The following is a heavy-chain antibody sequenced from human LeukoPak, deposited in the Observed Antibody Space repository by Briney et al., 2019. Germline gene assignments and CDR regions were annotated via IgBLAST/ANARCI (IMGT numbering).Heavy chain of an antibody. CDR2: INHSGST. CDR3: ASEKRRGYSYGFRYGMDV. J-gene: IGHJ6*02. D-gene: IGHD5-18*01. V-gene: IGHV4-34*01. Sequence: SETLSLTCAVYGGSFSGYYWSWIRQPPGKGLEWIGEINHSGSTNYNPSLKSRVTISVDTSKNQFSLKLSSVTAADTAVYYCASEKRRGYSYGFRYGMDVWGQGTTVTVSS. CDR1: GGSFSGYY.